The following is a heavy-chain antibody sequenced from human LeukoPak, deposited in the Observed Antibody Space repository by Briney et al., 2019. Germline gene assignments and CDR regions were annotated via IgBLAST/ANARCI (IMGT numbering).Heavy chain of an antibody. CDR1: GYTFTNYY. D-gene: IGHD1-14*01. CDR3: AREIPESYYFDY. Sequence: GASANVSCKASGYTFTNYYIHWVRQAPGQGLEWMGIIKLGGSTTTYTQKIQYTQKFQDRVTMTWDTSTSTAYMDLSSLRSEDAAVYYCAREIPESYYFDYWGQGTLVTVSS. V-gene: IGHV1-46*03. J-gene: IGHJ4*02. CDR2: IKLGGSTT.